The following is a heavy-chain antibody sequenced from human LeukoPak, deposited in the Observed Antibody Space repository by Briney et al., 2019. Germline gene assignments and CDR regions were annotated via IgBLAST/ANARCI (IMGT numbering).Heavy chain of an antibody. CDR2: INSDGSST. CDR3: ARVLSACSSTSCYNWFDP. V-gene: IGHV3-74*01. D-gene: IGHD2-2*01. CDR1: GFTFSSYW. J-gene: IGHJ5*02. Sequence: GGSLRLSCAASGFTFSSYWMHWVRQAPGKGLVWVSRINSDGSSTSYADSVKGRFTISRDNAKNTLYLQMNSLRAEDRAVYYCARVLSACSSTSCYNWFDPWGQGTLVTVSS.